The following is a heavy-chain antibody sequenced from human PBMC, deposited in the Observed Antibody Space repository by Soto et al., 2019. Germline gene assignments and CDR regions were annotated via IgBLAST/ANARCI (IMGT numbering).Heavy chain of an antibody. D-gene: IGHD3-10*01. V-gene: IGHV1-18*01. Sequence: QVQLMQSGPEVKKPGASVKVSCKTSGYTFTSYVIHWVRQAPGQGLEWMGFSTHTGNTNYAQKFQGRVALTTDSSTSTAYMEVRGLRSDDTAVYYCARSGEHPLDFWGQGTPVTVSS. CDR3: ARSGEHPLDF. CDR2: STHTGNT. J-gene: IGHJ4*02. CDR1: GYTFTSYV.